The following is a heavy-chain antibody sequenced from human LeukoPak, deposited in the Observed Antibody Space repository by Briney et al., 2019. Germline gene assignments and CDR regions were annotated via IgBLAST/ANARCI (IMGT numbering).Heavy chain of an antibody. J-gene: IGHJ4*02. CDR1: GGSFSGYY. CDR3: ARVSRRSDY. V-gene: IGHV4-34*01. Sequence: PSGTLSLTCAVYGGSFSGYYWSWIRQPPGKGLEWIGEINHSGSTNYNPSLKSRVTISVDTSKNQFSLKLSSVTAADTAVYYCARVSRRSDYWGQGTLVTVSS. CDR2: INHSGST.